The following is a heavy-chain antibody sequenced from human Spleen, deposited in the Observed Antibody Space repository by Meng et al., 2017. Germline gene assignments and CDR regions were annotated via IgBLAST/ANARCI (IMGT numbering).Heavy chain of an antibody. CDR1: GGSISGYS. CDR3: ARASYDYVWGSYRYSYFDY. D-gene: IGHD3-16*02. V-gene: IGHV4-59*01. CDR2: IYHGGGT. Sequence: GSLRLSCTVSGGSISGYSWNWIRQSPGKGLEWIGYIYHGGGTTYNPSLKSRVTISVDTSKNQFSLKLSSVTAADSAVYYCARASYDYVWGSYRYSYFDYWGHGTLVTVSS. J-gene: IGHJ4*01.